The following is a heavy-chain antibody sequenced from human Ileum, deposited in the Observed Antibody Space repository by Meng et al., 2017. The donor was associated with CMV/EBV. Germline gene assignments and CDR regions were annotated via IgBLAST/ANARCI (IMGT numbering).Heavy chain of an antibody. CDR1: GGSIRSSSYY. V-gene: IGHV4-39*07. CDR3: ARVGYGYLF. J-gene: IGHJ4*02. Sequence: LACSVSGGSIRSSSYYWAWIRQPPGKGLERIGNIYDTGSSYYNPSLESRATISLDTPKNQVSLKLSSVTAADTAVYYCARVGYGYLFWGQGALVTVSS. CDR2: IYDTGSS. D-gene: IGHD5-18*01.